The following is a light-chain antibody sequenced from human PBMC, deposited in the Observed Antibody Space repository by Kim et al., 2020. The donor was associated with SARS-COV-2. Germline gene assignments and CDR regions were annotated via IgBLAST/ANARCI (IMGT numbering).Light chain of an antibody. CDR3: QQLISYPIT. CDR1: QDINNI. CDR2: AAS. Sequence: ASVGDRVTITCRANQDINNILAWYQQQPGKAPKLLITAASSLESGVPSRFSGSGSGTHFTLTINSLQLEDFATYFCQQLISYPITFGQGTRLEIK. J-gene: IGKJ5*01. V-gene: IGKV1-13*02.